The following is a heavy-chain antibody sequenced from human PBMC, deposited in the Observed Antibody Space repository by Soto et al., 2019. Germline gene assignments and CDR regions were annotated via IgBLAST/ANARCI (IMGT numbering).Heavy chain of an antibody. Sequence: QVQLQESGPGLVKPSGTLSLTCAVSGGSISSSNWWSWVRQPPGKGLEWIGEIYHSGSTNYNPSLKSRVRVSVDKSKNQFSLKLSSGTAADTAVYYCARRGDYVGGSYRYTSHWFDPWGQGTLVTVSS. CDR3: ARRGDYVGGSYRYTSHWFDP. CDR1: GGSISSSNW. J-gene: IGHJ5*02. V-gene: IGHV4-4*02. CDR2: IYHSGST. D-gene: IGHD3-16*02.